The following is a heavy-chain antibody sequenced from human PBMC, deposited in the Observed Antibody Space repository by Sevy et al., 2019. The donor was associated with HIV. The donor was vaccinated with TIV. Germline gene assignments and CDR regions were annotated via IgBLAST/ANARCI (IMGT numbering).Heavy chain of an antibody. CDR1: GGSISSSSYY. J-gene: IGHJ4*02. V-gene: IGHV4-39*01. CDR2: IYYSGST. D-gene: IGHD3-3*01. Sequence: SETLSLTCTVSGGSISSSSYYWGWIRQPPGKGLEWIGSIYYSGSTYYNPSLKSRVTISVDTSKNQFSLKLSSVTAADTAVYHCARLDFWSGYAYFDYWGQGTLVTVSS. CDR3: ARLDFWSGYAYFDY.